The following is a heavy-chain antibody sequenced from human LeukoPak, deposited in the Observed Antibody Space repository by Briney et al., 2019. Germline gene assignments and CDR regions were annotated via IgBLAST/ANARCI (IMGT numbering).Heavy chain of an antibody. D-gene: IGHD6-13*01. J-gene: IGHJ4*02. CDR2: ISSGGGAI. CDR1: GFTFSDYY. V-gene: IGHV3-11*01. Sequence: KPGGSLRLSSAVSGFTFSDYYTSWSCQGPRRRLEWVSYISSGGGAITHADSVKGRSTISRDNARTSLYLQINSRRPEDTAVYYFARRAAAGRCFDYWRQGALLSDCS. CDR3: ARRAAAGRCFDY.